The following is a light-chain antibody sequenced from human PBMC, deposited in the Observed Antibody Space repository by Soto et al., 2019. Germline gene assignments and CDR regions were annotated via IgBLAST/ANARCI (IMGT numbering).Light chain of an antibody. CDR3: QHYGSSPQT. CDR2: GVS. CDR1: QSVSSSY. Sequence: EIVLTQSPGTLSLSPGERATLSRRASQSVSSSYLAWYQQKPGQAPRLLIYGVSSRATGIPDRFSGSGSGTDFTLTISRLEPEDFAVYYCQHYGSSPQTFGQGTKLEIK. J-gene: IGKJ2*01. V-gene: IGKV3-20*01.